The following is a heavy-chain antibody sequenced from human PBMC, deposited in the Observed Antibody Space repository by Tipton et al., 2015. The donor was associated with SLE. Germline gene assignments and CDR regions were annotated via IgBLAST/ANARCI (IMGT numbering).Heavy chain of an antibody. Sequence: SLRLSCAASGFTFSSYAMSWVRQAPGKGLEWVSAISDSGGITYYADSVKGRFTISRDNSKNTLYLQMNSLRVEDTAVYYCAKDDSSSSVWGTPEYWYFDLWGRGTLVSVSS. D-gene: IGHD6-6*01. CDR3: AKDDSSSSVWGTPEYWYFDL. CDR2: ISDSGGIT. CDR1: GFTFSSYA. V-gene: IGHV3-23*01. J-gene: IGHJ2*01.